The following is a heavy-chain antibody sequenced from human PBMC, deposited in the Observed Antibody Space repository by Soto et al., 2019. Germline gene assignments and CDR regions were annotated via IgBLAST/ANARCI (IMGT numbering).Heavy chain of an antibody. CDR2: ISWDGGST. D-gene: IGHD3-10*02. V-gene: IGHV3-43*02. J-gene: IGHJ2*01. Sequence: GKGLEWVSLISWDGGSTYYADSVKGRFTISRDNSKNSLYLQMNSLRTVFFFLDEDGIRVVRGVSAFLLNRTSDL. CDR3: GIRVVRGVSAFLLNRTSDL.